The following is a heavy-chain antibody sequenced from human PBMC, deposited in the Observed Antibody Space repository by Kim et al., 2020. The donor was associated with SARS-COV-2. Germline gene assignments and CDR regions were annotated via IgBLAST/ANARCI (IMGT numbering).Heavy chain of an antibody. D-gene: IGHD3-22*01. CDR1: GGSISSGDYY. Sequence: SETLSLTCTVSGGSISSGDYYWSWIRQPPGKGLEWIGYIYYSGSTYYNPSLKSRVTISVDTSKNQFSLKLSSVTAADTAVYYCARFYDSSGPYFDYWGQGTLVTVSS. CDR3: ARFYDSSGPYFDY. J-gene: IGHJ4*02. V-gene: IGHV4-30-4*01. CDR2: IYYSGST.